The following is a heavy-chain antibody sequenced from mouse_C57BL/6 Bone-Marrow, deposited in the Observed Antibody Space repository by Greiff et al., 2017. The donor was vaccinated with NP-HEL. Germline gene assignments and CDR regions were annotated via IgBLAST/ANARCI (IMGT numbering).Heavy chain of an antibody. CDR1: GYSFTSYY. D-gene: IGHD2-1*01. J-gene: IGHJ4*01. Sequence: QVQLQQSGPELVKPGASVKISCKASGYSFTSYYIHWVKQRPGQGLEWIGWIYPGSGNTKYNEKFKGKATLTADTSSSTAYMQLSSLTSEDSAVYYCARSYGNYFYYYAMDYWGQGTSVTVSS. V-gene: IGHV1-66*01. CDR3: ARSYGNYFYYYAMDY. CDR2: IYPGSGNT.